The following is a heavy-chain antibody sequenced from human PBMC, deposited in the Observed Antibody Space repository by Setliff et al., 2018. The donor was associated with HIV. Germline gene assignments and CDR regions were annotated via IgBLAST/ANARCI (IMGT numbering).Heavy chain of an antibody. D-gene: IGHD3-16*02. J-gene: IGHJ4*02. Sequence: GGSLRLSCAASGFTLSDHWMHWVRQVPGKGLVWVSRTNNDGSITNYADFVKGRFTMSRDSAKNTLYLQMNSLRAEDTAIYYCAKDSYAYGYRGPIFDYWGQGTPVTVSS. CDR3: AKDSYAYGYRGPIFDY. V-gene: IGHV3-74*01. CDR2: TNNDGSIT. CDR1: GFTLSDHW.